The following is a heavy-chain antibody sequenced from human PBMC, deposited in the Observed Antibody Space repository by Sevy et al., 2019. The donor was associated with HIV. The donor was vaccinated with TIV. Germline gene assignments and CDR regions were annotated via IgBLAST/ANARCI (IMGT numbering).Heavy chain of an antibody. Sequence: GGSLRLSCVASGFTFNNYDIHWVRQATGKGLEWVSGIGTAGDTYYPDSVKGRFTISRENGKNSLYLQMNSLRAGDTAVYYCARGGYYYDRSGSHAFDIWGQGTMVTVSS. CDR1: GFTFNNYD. D-gene: IGHD3-22*01. CDR2: IGTAGDT. V-gene: IGHV3-13*01. CDR3: ARGGYYYDRSGSHAFDI. J-gene: IGHJ3*02.